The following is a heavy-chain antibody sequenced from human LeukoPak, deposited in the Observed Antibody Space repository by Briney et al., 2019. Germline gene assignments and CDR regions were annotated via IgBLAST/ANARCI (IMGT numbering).Heavy chain of an antibody. CDR2: TYYRSKWQT. CDR1: GDSLSSNIAA. CDR3: ARDVYSGADY. D-gene: IGHD2-15*01. V-gene: IGHV6-1*01. Sequence: SQTLSLTCAISGDSLSSNIAAWNWIRQSPSRGLEWLGRTYYRSKWQTEYAVSLKSRLTTTPDTSKNQFSLHLNSVTPEDTAVYYCARDVYSGADYWGQGTLVTVSS. J-gene: IGHJ4*02.